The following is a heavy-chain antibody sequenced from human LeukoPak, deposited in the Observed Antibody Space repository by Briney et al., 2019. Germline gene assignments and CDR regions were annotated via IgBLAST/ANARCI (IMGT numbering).Heavy chain of an antibody. CDR2: IPYAGDNK. D-gene: IGHD5-24*01. V-gene: IGHV3-30-3*01. J-gene: IGHJ4*02. CDR3: ARDRRLQLEFFEY. Sequence: GGSLRLSCLASGFTFSRYAMHWVRQAPGKGLEWVALIPYAGDNKQYADSVKGRFNISRDDYRNMLHLQMDSLRPEDTAVYYCARDRRLQLEFFEYWGQGILVTVTS. CDR1: GFTFSRYA.